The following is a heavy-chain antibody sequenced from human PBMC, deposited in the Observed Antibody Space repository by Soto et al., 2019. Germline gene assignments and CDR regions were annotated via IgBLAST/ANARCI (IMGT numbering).Heavy chain of an antibody. D-gene: IGHD5-18*01. CDR1: GFTFSDYY. CDR3: TTEWGEAGIRGYNDYYYYYGMDV. V-gene: IGHV3-13*04. J-gene: IGHJ6*02. CDR2: IGTAGDT. Sequence: PGGSLRLSCAASGFTFSDYYMQWVRQATGKGLEWVSAIGTAGDTYYPGSAKGRFTISRDDSKNTLYLQMNSLKTEDTAVYYCTTEWGEAGIRGYNDYYYYYGMDVWGQGTTVTVSS.